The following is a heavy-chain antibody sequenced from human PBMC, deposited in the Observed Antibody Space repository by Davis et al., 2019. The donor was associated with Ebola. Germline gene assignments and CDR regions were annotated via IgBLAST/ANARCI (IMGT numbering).Heavy chain of an antibody. V-gene: IGHV1-46*01. J-gene: IGHJ6*02. Sequence: ASVKVSCKASGYTFTSYYMHWVRQAPGQGLEWMGIINPSGGSTSYAQKFQGRVTMTRDTSTSTVYMELSSLRSEDTAVYYCAIYASPQRARLYYYYGMDVWGQGTTVTVSS. CDR2: INPSGGST. D-gene: IGHD5/OR15-5a*01. CDR3: AIYASPQRARLYYYYGMDV. CDR1: GYTFTSYY.